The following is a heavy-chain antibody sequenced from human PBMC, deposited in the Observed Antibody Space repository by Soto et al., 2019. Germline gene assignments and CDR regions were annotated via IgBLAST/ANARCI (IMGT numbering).Heavy chain of an antibody. CDR3: ARDSGYSSSWYEKYFQH. D-gene: IGHD6-13*01. Sequence: SETLSLTCAVSSGSISSSNWWSWVRQPPGKGLEWIGEIYHSGSTNYNPSLKSRVTISVDKSKNQFSLKLSSVTAADTAVYYCARDSGYSSSWYEKYFQHWGQGTLVTVSS. J-gene: IGHJ1*01. V-gene: IGHV4-4*02. CDR2: IYHSGST. CDR1: SGSISSSNW.